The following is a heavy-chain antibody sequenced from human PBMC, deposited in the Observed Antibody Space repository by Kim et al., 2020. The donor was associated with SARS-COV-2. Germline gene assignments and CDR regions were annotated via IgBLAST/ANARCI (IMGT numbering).Heavy chain of an antibody. D-gene: IGHD3-3*01. V-gene: IGHV4-31*03. J-gene: IGHJ6*02. CDR1: GGSISSGGYY. Sequence: SETLSLPCTVSGGSISSGGYYWSWIRQHPGKGLEWIGYIYYSGSTYYNPSLKSRVTISVDTSKNQFSLKLSSVTAADTAVYYCARGPYYDFWSGYYTPSYCYGMDVWGQGTTVTVSS. CDR2: IYYSGST. CDR3: ARGPYYDFWSGYYTPSYCYGMDV.